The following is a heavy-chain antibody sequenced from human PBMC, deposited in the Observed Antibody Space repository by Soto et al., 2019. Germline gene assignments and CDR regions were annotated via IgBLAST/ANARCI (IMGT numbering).Heavy chain of an antibody. CDR1: GFTFSIYG. V-gene: IGHV3-30*18. CDR2: ISYDGSNK. J-gene: IGHJ4*02. Sequence: QVQLVESGGGVVQPGRSLRLSCAASGFTFSIYGMHWVRQAPGKGLEWVAVISYDGSNKYYADSVKGRFTISRDNSKNTLYLQMNSLRAEDTAVYYCAKDLYSGYDYLDYWGQGTLVTVSS. D-gene: IGHD5-12*01. CDR3: AKDLYSGYDYLDY.